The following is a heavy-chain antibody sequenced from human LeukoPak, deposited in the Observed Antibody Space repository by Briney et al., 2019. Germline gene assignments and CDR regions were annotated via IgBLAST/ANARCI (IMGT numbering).Heavy chain of an antibody. J-gene: IGHJ6*03. Sequence: SVKVSCKASGYTFTSYDINWVRQATGQGLEWMGRINPNSGNTGYAQKFQGRVTMTRNTSISTAYMELSSLRSEDTAVYYCLIAARPPNYYYYYMDVWGKGTTVTVSS. V-gene: IGHV1-8*01. CDR2: INPNSGNT. CDR1: GYTFTSYD. CDR3: LIAARPPNYYYYYMDV. D-gene: IGHD6-6*01.